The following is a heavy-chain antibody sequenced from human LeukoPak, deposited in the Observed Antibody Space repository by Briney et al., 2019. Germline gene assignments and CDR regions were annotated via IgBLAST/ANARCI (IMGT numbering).Heavy chain of an antibody. V-gene: IGHV4-34*01. J-gene: IGHJ4*02. CDR2: INHSGST. D-gene: IGHD5-18*01. CDR3: ARGGIIGYSYGYDY. Sequence: PSETLSLTCAVYGGSFSGYYWSWIRQPPGKGLEWIGEINHSGSTNYNPSLKSRVTISVDTSKNQFSLKLSSVTAADTAVYCCARGGIIGYSYGYDYWGQGTLVTVSS. CDR1: GGSFSGYY.